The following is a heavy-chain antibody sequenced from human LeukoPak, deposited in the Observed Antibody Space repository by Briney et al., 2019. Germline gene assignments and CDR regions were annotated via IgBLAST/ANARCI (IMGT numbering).Heavy chain of an antibody. CDR3: AGGRYIKLARGKNLDPGSYNGFDP. D-gene: IGHD3-16*01. CDR2: IYDSENL. CDR1: GEPIRGYY. V-gene: IGHV4-59*01. Sequence: SETLSLTCTVSGEPIRGYYWSWIRQPPGKGLEWIAYIYDSENLNYNPSLKNRVTISVDTSNNQFSLIVASVAASATAVYYCAGGRYIKLARGKNLDPGSYNGFDPLGQGTLVTVSS. J-gene: IGHJ5*02.